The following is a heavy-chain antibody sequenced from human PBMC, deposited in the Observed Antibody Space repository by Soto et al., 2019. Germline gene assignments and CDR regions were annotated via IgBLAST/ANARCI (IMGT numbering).Heavy chain of an antibody. V-gene: IGHV3-30*03. CDR3: TTDSYITMIVVRFDF. J-gene: IGHJ4*01. D-gene: IGHD3-22*01. CDR2: ISYDGSNK. CDR1: GFTFSSYG. Sequence: PGGSLRLSCAASGFTFSSYGMHWVRQAPGKGLEWVAVISYDGSNKYYADSVKGRFTISRDNSKNMVYLQMNSLKTEDTAAFYCTTDSYITMIVVRFDFWGHGTLVTVSS.